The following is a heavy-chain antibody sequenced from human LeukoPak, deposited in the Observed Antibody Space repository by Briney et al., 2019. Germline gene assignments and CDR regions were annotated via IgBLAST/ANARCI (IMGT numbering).Heavy chain of an antibody. Sequence: PGGSLRLSCVGSGFTFSNYEMNWVRQAPGKGLEWVSYISKSGDNMYYADSLRGRFIISRDNAKNSVFLQMNSLRAEDTAVYYCARGYRYGVPWGQGTLVTVSS. CDR2: ISKSGDNM. D-gene: IGHD5-18*01. V-gene: IGHV3-48*03. J-gene: IGHJ5*02. CDR3: ARGYRYGVP. CDR1: GFTFSNYE.